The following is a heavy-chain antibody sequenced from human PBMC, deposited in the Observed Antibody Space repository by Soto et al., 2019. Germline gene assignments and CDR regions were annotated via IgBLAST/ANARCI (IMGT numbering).Heavy chain of an antibody. J-gene: IGHJ6*02. CDR2: INPNSGDT. Sequence: ASVKVSCKAAGYTFTGHYIHWVRQAPGQGLEWMGRINPNSGDTNYAQKFQGRVTMTRDTSTSTASMEVSSLRSDDTAVYYCAREAENYYFYGLDVWGQGXTVTVSS. CDR3: AREAENYYFYGLDV. V-gene: IGHV1-2*02. CDR1: GYTFTGHY.